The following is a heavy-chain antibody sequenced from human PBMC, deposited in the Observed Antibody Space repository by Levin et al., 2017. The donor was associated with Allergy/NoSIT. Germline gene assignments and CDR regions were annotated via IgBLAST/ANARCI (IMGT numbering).Heavy chain of an antibody. Sequence: PGGSLRLSCVASGFTFSSYGMHWVRQAPGKGLEWVAVISYDRSNKYYADSVQGRFTISRDNSKNTLYLQMNSLRADDTAVYYCAKGHPPGAVALHGMDVWGQGTKVTVSS. J-gene: IGHJ6*02. CDR3: AKGHPPGAVALHGMDV. V-gene: IGHV3-30*18. D-gene: IGHD6-19*01. CDR2: ISYDRSNK. CDR1: GFTFSSYG.